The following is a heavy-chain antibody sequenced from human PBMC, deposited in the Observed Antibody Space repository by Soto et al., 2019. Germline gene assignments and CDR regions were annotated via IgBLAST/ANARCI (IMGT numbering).Heavy chain of an antibody. Sequence: LSCAASGFTFVTYPMHWVRQAPGKGLEWVAVMSYDGNNEYYGDSVRGRFTISRDNSKNTLYLQINSLRVEDTAVYYCAKDSGSCFASQGPDYWGPGTRGTVSS. V-gene: IGHV3-30-3*01. J-gene: IGHJ4*02. CDR2: MSYDGNNE. CDR3: AKDSGSCFASQGPDY. D-gene: IGHD1-26*01. CDR1: GFTFVTYP.